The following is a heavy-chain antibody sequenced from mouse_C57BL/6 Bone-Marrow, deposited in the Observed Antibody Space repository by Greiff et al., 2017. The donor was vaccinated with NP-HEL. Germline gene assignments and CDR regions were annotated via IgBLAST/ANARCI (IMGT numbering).Heavy chain of an antibody. J-gene: IGHJ1*03. CDR3: ARFTTVVATEWYFDV. CDR1: GYTFTDHT. V-gene: IGHV1-78*01. D-gene: IGHD1-1*01. CDR2: IYPRDGST. Sequence: VMLVESDAELVKPGASVKISCKVSGYTFTDHTIHWMKQRPEQGLEWIGYIYPRDGSTKYNEKFKGKATLTADKSSSTAYMQLNSLTSEDSAVYFCARFTTVVATEWYFDVWGTGTTVTVSS.